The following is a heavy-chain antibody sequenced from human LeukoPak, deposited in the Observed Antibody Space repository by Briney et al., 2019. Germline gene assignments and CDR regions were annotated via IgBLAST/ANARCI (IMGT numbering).Heavy chain of an antibody. CDR1: GFTFSSHA. D-gene: IGHD4-11*01. CDR3: AKSSRSDRVIGLQYKLGNDY. Sequence: GGSLRLSCAASGFTFSSHAMSWVRQAPGKGLEWVSAISGSGGNSYYANSVRGRFSISRDNSKSTLYLQMNNLRAEDTAVYYCAKSSRSDRVIGLQYKLGNDYWGQGTLVTVSS. V-gene: IGHV3-23*01. J-gene: IGHJ4*02. CDR2: ISGSGGNS.